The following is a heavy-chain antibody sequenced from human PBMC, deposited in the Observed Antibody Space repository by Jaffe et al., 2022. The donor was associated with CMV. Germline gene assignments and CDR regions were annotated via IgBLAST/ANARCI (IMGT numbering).Heavy chain of an antibody. CDR3: ARDHGGLNDYSNYYEPSWFDY. CDR1: GGTFSSYA. CDR2: IIPIFGTA. Sequence: QVQLVQSGAEVKKPGSSVKVSCKASGGTFSSYAISWVRQAPGQGLEWMGGIIPIFGTANYAQKFQGRVTITADESTSTAYMELSSLRSEDTAVYYCARDHGGLNDYSNYYEPSWFDYWGQGTLVTVSS. V-gene: IGHV1-69*01. D-gene: IGHD4-4*01. J-gene: IGHJ4*02.